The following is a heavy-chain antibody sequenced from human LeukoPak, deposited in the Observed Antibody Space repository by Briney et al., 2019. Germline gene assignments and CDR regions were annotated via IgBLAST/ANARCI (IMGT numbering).Heavy chain of an antibody. V-gene: IGHV4-59*01. CDR1: GGSISGYY. CDR3: ARLWYGESSFDY. CDR2: IYNTVST. Sequence: PSETLSLTCTASGGSISGYYWSWIRQPPGKGLEWIGYIYNTVSTNSNPSLKSRVTISEDTSKNQFSLKLTSVTAADTAVYYCARLWYGESSFDYWGQGSLVTVSS. J-gene: IGHJ4*02. D-gene: IGHD3-10*01.